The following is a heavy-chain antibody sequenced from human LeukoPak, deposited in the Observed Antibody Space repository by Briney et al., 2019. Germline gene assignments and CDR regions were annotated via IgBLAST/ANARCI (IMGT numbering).Heavy chain of an antibody. Sequence: GGSLRLSCTASGFTFSSLAKTWVRQAPGKGLEWVSTIRSNGDTTYNADSVKGRFTISRDNSKNTLYLELNSLRVEDTATFYCAKGQELDDGVFDSWGQGTMVTVYS. CDR3: AKGQELDDGVFDS. D-gene: IGHD1-1*01. J-gene: IGHJ4*02. CDR1: GFTFSSLA. CDR2: IRSNGDTT. V-gene: IGHV3-23*01.